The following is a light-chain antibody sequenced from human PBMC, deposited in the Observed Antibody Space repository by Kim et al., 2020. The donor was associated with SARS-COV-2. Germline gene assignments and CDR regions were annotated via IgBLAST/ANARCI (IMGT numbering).Light chain of an antibody. CDR3: SSYSSSGTYV. Sequence: QSALTQPASVSGSPGQSITISCTGTSSDVGGYNYVAWYQQHPGKAPKAMIYDVTNRPSGVSDRFSGSKSGNTASLTISGLQTGDEADYYCSSYSSSGTYVVGTGTKVTVL. J-gene: IGLJ1*01. CDR1: SSDVGGYNY. CDR2: DVT. V-gene: IGLV2-14*03.